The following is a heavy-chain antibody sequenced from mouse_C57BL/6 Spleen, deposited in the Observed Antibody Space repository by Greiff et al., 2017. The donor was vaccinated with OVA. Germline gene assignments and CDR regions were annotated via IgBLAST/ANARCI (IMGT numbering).Heavy chain of an antibody. V-gene: IGHV1-50*01. D-gene: IGHD1-1*01. Sequence: QVQLQQPGAELVKPGASVPLSCQASGYTFTSYWMQWVKQRPGQGLEWIGEIDPSDSYTNYNQKFKGKATLTVDTSSSTAYMQLSSLTSEDSAVYYCARNYGSFYYFDYWGQGTTLTVSS. CDR3: ARNYGSFYYFDY. J-gene: IGHJ2*01. CDR1: GYTFTSYW. CDR2: IDPSDSYT.